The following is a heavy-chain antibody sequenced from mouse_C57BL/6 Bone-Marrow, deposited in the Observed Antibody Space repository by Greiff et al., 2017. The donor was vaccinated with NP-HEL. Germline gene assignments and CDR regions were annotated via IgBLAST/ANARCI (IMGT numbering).Heavy chain of an antibody. V-gene: IGHV5-6*01. CDR1: GFTFSSYG. D-gene: IGHD1-1*01. Sequence: EVNVVESGGDLVKPGGSLKLSCAASGFTFSSYGMSWVRQTPDKRLEWVATISSGGSYTYYPDSVKGRFTISRDNAKNTLYLQMSSLKSEDTAMYYCAIHYYGSSPDYWGQGTTLTVSS. CDR3: AIHYYGSSPDY. J-gene: IGHJ2*01. CDR2: ISSGGSYT.